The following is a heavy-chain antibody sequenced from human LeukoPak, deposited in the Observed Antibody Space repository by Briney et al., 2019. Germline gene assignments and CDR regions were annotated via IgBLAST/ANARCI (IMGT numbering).Heavy chain of an antibody. J-gene: IGHJ4*02. CDR3: ASYSN. CDR2: IKQDGSEK. CDR1: GFTFSSYW. Sequence: QSGGSLRLSCAAPGFTFSSYWMSWVRQAPGKGLEWVANIKQDGSEKYYVDSVKGRFTISRDNAKNSLYLQMNSLRAEDTAVYYCASYSNWGQGTLVTVSS. V-gene: IGHV3-7*01. D-gene: IGHD6-13*01.